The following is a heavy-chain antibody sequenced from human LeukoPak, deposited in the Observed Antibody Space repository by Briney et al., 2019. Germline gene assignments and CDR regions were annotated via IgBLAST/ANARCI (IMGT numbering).Heavy chain of an antibody. J-gene: IGHJ4*02. V-gene: IGHV4-39*01. CDR1: GGSISSSSYY. Sequence: SETQSLTCTVSGGSISSSSYYWGWIRQPPGKGLEWIGSIYYSGSTYYNPSLKSRVTISVDTSKNQFSLKLSSVTAADTAVYYCARVDIVVVPADYWGQGTLVTVSS. D-gene: IGHD2-2*03. CDR2: IYYSGST. CDR3: ARVDIVVVPADY.